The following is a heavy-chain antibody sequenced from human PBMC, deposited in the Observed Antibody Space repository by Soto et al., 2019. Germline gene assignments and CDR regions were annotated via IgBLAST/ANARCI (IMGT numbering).Heavy chain of an antibody. D-gene: IGHD3-10*01. CDR2: SKNKADSYTT. CDR3: TVWGSGNDFGAA. Sequence: EVQFVESGGGLVERGGSLRLSCAASGFTFSDHYMDWVRQAPGKGLEWVGRSKNKADSYTTEYAASVKGRFTISRDGSKNSLFLQMNSLKTEDTAVYYCTVWGSGNDFGAAWGQGILVTVSS. CDR1: GFTFSDHY. J-gene: IGHJ4*02. V-gene: IGHV3-72*01.